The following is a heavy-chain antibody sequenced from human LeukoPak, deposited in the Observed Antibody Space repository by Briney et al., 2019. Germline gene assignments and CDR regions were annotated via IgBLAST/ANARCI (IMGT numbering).Heavy chain of an antibody. Sequence: SDTLSLTCSVSGGPITVYHWIWIRQPPGKGLEFIGYIHYTGSTNYNSSLTSRVTISVDTSKNQFSLKLSSVTAADTAVYYCARVREVGATTNDAFDIWGQGTMVTVSS. D-gene: IGHD1-26*01. J-gene: IGHJ3*02. CDR2: IHYTGST. CDR1: GGPITVYH. CDR3: ARVREVGATTNDAFDI. V-gene: IGHV4-59*07.